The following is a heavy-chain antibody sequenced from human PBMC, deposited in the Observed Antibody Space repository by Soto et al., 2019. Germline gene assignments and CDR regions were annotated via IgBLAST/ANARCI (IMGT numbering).Heavy chain of an antibody. CDR1: GGSISSYY. J-gene: IGHJ3*02. CDR2: IYYSGST. CDR3: ARGGVITSSSDAFDI. D-gene: IGHD3-10*01. V-gene: IGHV4-59*01. Sequence: SETLSLTCTVSGGSISSYYWSWIRQPPGKGLEWIGYIYYSGSTNYNPSLKSRVTILVDTSKNQFSLKLSSVTAADTAVYYCARGGVITSSSDAFDIWGQGTMVTVSS.